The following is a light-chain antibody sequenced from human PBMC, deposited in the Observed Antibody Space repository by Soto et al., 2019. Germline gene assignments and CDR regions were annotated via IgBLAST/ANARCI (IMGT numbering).Light chain of an antibody. CDR3: QQYNKWPPYT. V-gene: IGKV3-15*01. Sequence: EIVMTQSPATLSVSPGERATLSCRASQSVSSNLAWYQQKPGQAPRLLIYGASTRATGIPARFSGSGSGTEFTLTNSSLQSEDFAVYYCQQYNKWPPYTFGQGTKLDIK. CDR1: QSVSSN. J-gene: IGKJ2*01. CDR2: GAS.